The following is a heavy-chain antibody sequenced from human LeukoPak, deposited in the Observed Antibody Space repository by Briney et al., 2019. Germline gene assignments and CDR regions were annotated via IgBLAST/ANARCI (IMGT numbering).Heavy chain of an antibody. CDR1: GFTFSSYA. CDR2: INHNGNVN. V-gene: IGHV3-7*03. J-gene: IGHJ6*02. Sequence: GGSLRLSCAASGFTFSSYAMHWARQAPGKGLEWVASINHNGNVNYYVDSVKGRFTISRDNAKNSLYLQMSNLRAEDTAVYFCARGGGLDVWGQGATVTVSS. D-gene: IGHD3-16*01. CDR3: ARGGGLDV.